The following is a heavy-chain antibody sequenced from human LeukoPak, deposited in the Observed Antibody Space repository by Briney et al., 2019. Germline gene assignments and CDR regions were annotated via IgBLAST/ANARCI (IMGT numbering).Heavy chain of an antibody. CDR2: INHSGST. D-gene: IGHD3-22*01. Sequence: SETLSLTCAVYGGSFSGYYWSWIRQPPGKGLEWIGEINHSGSTNYNPSLKSRVTISVDASKNQFSLKLSSVTAADTAVYYCARGCYYYDSSGYYRSEVNAFDIWGQGIMVTVSS. CDR3: ARGCYYYDSSGYYRSEVNAFDI. J-gene: IGHJ3*02. CDR1: GGSFSGYY. V-gene: IGHV4-34*01.